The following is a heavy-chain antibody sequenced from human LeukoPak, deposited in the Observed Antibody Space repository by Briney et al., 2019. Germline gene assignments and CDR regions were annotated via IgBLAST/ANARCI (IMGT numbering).Heavy chain of an antibody. CDR1: GGTFSSYA. CDR3: ARDVRGIGYCSGGSCPAYYYYGMDV. J-gene: IGHJ6*02. V-gene: IGHV1-18*01. CDR2: ISAYNGNT. Sequence: ASVKVSCKASGGTFSSYAISWVRQAPGQGLEWMGWISAYNGNTNYAQKLQGRVTMTTDTSTSTAYMELRSLRSDDTAVYYCARDVRGIGYCSGGSCPAYYYYGMDVWSQGTTVTVSS. D-gene: IGHD2-15*01.